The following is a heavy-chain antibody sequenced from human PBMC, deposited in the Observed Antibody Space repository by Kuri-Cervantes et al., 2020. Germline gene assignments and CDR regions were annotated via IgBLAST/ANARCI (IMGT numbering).Heavy chain of an antibody. CDR2: IYYSGST. Sequence: SETLSLTCTVSGGSISSSSYYWGWIRQPPGKGLEWLGYIYYSGSTNYNPSLKSRVTISVDTSKNQISLKLSYVTAADTAVYYCARGNFYAMDVWGQGTTVTVSS. J-gene: IGHJ6*02. CDR3: ARGNFYAMDV. V-gene: IGHV4-61*05. CDR1: GGSISSSSYY.